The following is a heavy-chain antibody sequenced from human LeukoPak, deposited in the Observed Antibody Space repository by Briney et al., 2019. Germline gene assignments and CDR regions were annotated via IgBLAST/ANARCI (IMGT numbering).Heavy chain of an antibody. CDR3: AREPRDCTGGTCHSGGGYYFEY. V-gene: IGHV3-23*01. D-gene: IGHD2-8*02. CDR1: GFTFSSYA. Sequence: PGGSLRLSCAASGFTFSSYAMGWVRQAPGKGLEWVSAVSGSGANTYHSDSVRGRFTISTDNSKNTLHLQMNSLRAEDTAVFYCAREPRDCTGGTCHSGGGYYFEYWGQGILVTVSS. CDR2: VSGSGANT. J-gene: IGHJ4*02.